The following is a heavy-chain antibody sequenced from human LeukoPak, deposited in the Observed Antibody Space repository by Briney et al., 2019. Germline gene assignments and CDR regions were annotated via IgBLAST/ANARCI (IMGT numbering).Heavy chain of an antibody. V-gene: IGHV1-58*02. D-gene: IGHD1-26*01. CDR2: IVVGSGNT. CDR1: GFTFTSSA. CDR3: AAGGSYFDAFDI. J-gene: IGHJ3*02. Sequence: SVKVSCKASGFTFTSSAMQWVRQARGQRLEWIGWIVVGSGNTNYAQKFQERVTITRDMSTSTAYMELSSLRSEDTAVYYCAAGGSYFDAFDIWGQGTMVTVSS.